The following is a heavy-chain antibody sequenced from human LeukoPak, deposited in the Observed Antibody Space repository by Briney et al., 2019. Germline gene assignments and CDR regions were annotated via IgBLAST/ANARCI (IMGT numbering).Heavy chain of an antibody. CDR1: GYTFTRYD. V-gene: IGHV1-8*01. CDR2: MNPNSGNT. CDR3: ASGIWFRYCYGMDV. J-gene: IGHJ6*02. D-gene: IGHD3-10*01. Sequence: ASVKVSCKASGYTFTRYDINWVRQATGQGLEWMGWMNPNSGNTGYAQKFQGRVTMTRNTSISTAYMELSSLRSEDTAVYYCASGIWFRYCYGMDVWGQGTTVTVSS.